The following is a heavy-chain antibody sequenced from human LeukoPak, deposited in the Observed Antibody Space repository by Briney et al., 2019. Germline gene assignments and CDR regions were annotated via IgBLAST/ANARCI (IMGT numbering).Heavy chain of an antibody. CDR2: IYSGGST. Sequence: PGGSLRLSCAASGFTVSSNYMSWVRQAPGKGLEWVSVIYSGGSTYYADSVKGRFTISRDNSKNTLYLQMNSLRAEDTAVYYCARVGYSEAFDIWGQGTMVTVSS. D-gene: IGHD3-16*02. V-gene: IGHV3-66*01. CDR3: ARVGYSEAFDI. CDR1: GFTVSSNY. J-gene: IGHJ3*02.